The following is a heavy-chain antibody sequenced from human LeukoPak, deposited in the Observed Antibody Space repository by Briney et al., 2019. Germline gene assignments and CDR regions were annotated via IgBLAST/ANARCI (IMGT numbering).Heavy chain of an antibody. CDR3: AKGDIVVVPAAILY. CDR1: GFTFSSYA. Sequence: PGGSLRLSCAASGFTFSSYAMSWVRQAPGKGLERVSAISGSGGSTYYADSVKGRFTISRDNSKNTLYLQMNSLRAEDTAVYYCAKGDIVVVPAAILYWGQGTLVTVSS. CDR2: ISGSGGST. D-gene: IGHD2-2*01. J-gene: IGHJ4*02. V-gene: IGHV3-23*01.